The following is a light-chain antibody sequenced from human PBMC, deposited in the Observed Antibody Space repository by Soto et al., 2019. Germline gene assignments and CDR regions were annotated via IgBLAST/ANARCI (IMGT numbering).Light chain of an antibody. CDR3: QQYYSYPYT. CDR1: QIIGSS. CDR2: DAV. Sequence: DIQMTQSPSTLSASVGDRVTITCRASQIIGSSLAWYQQKPGKAPKLLIYDAVSLQSGVPSRFSGSESGTEFTLTFSSLQPDDSATYYCQQYYSYPYTFGQGTKLEIK. J-gene: IGKJ2*01. V-gene: IGKV1-5*01.